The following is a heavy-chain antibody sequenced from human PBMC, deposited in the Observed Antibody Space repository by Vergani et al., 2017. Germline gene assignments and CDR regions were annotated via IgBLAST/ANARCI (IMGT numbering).Heavy chain of an antibody. D-gene: IGHD3-10*01. J-gene: IGHJ6*02. V-gene: IGHV4-34*01. CDR3: ARWSDGSGSCILYGMDV. CDR2: INHSGST. Sequence: QVQLQQWGAGLLKPSETLSLTCAVYGGSFSGYYWSWIRQPPGKGLEWIGEINHSGSTNYNPSLKSRVTISVDTSKNQFSLKLSSVTAADAAVYYCARWSDGSGSCILYGMDVWGQGTTVTVSS. CDR1: GGSFSGYY.